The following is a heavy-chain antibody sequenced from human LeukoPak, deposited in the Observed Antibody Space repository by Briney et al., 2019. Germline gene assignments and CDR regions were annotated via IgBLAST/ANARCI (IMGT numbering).Heavy chain of an antibody. J-gene: IGHJ4*02. CDR2: ISGSNGTT. D-gene: IGHD4-17*01. CDR3: ARDDYGPAGY. CDR1: GFTFSSYV. V-gene: IGHV3-23*01. Sequence: PGGSLRLSCAGSGFTFSSYVMNWVRQAPGKGLEWVSSISGSNGTTYYADSVKGRFTISRDNSKNTLYLQMNSLRAEDTAVYYCARDDYGPAGYGGQGTLVTVSS.